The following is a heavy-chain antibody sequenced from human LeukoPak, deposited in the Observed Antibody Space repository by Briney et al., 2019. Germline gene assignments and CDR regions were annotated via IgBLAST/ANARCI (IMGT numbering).Heavy chain of an antibody. V-gene: IGHV3-30*03. Sequence: GGSLRLSCAASGFTFSSYGMHWVRQAPGKGLEWVAVISYDGSNKYYADSVKGRFTISRDNSKNTLYLQMNSLRAEDTAVYYCARGPDYYYYGMDVWGQGTTVTVSS. J-gene: IGHJ6*02. CDR2: ISYDGSNK. CDR3: ARGPDYYYYGMDV. CDR1: GFTFSSYG.